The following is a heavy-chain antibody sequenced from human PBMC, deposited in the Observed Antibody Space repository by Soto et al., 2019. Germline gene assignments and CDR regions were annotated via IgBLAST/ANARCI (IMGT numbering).Heavy chain of an antibody. CDR2: IDYNEINQ. D-gene: IGHD2-2*01. Sequence: PGGSLRLSLVASRLPFSYDVVHWVRQAPGKGLEWVAGIDYNEINQYYIDPVKGRFTISRDQSKNTLYLQMNSLRAEDTAVYYCARDFCPVPTCYDLWGQGP. CDR3: ARDFCPVPTCYDL. J-gene: IGHJ4*02. CDR1: RLPFSYDV. V-gene: IGHV3-33*01.